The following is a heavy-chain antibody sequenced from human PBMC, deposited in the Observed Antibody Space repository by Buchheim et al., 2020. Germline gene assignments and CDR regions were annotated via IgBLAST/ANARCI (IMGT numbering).Heavy chain of an antibody. CDR1: GFTVSSNY. CDR2: IYSGGST. D-gene: IGHD6-19*01. V-gene: IGHV3-66*02. Sequence: EVQLVESGGGLVQPGGSLRLSCAASGFTVSSNYMSWVRQAPGKGLEWVSVIYSGGSTYYADSVKGRFTISRDNSKNTLYLQMNSLRAEDTAVYYCASAVAGTSEYYFDYWGQGTL. CDR3: ASAVAGTSEYYFDY. J-gene: IGHJ4*02.